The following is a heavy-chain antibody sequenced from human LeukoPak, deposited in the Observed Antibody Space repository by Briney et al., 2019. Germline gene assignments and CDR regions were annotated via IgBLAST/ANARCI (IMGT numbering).Heavy chain of an antibody. Sequence: ASVKVSCKASGYSFTGYYMHWVRHAPAQGLGWRGCINPNSGGTNYAQTFQGWVTMTRDASVSTPYMQLSRLRSGDTAVYYCVRDGRYSSGWDLLDYWGEGTLVTASS. CDR3: VRDGRYSSGWDLLDY. D-gene: IGHD6-19*01. CDR2: INPNSGGT. CDR1: GYSFTGYY. V-gene: IGHV1-2*04. J-gene: IGHJ4*02.